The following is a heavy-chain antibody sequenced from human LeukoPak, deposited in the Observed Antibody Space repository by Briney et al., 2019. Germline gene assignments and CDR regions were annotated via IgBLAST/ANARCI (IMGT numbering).Heavy chain of an antibody. CDR2: ISGSGGST. J-gene: IGHJ5*02. V-gene: IGHV3-23*01. D-gene: IGHD3-3*01. CDR3: AKGHRITIFGVLFDP. CDR1: GFTFSSYA. Sequence: GGSLRLSCAASGFTFSSYAMSWVRQAPGKGLEWVSAISGSGGSTYYADSVKGRFTISRDNSKNTLYLQMNSLRAEDTAVYYCAKGHRITIFGVLFDPXXXXTLVTVSS.